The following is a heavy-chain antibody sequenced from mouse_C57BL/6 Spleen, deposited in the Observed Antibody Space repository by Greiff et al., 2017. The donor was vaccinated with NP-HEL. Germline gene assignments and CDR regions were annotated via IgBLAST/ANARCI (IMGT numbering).Heavy chain of an antibody. CDR2: IWSDGST. CDR3: ARHGNYYYGSSWDYAMDY. D-gene: IGHD1-1*01. CDR1: GFSLTSYG. V-gene: IGHV2-6-1*01. Sequence: VMLVESGPGLVAPSQSLSITCTVSGFSLTSYGVHWVRQPPGKGLEWLVVIWSDGSTTYNSALKSRLSISKDNSKSQVFLKMNILQTYDTAMYYCARHGNYYYGSSWDYAMDYWGQGTSVTVSS. J-gene: IGHJ4*01.